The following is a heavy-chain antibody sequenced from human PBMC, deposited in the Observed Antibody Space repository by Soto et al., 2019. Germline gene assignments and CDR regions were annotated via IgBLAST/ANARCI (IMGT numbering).Heavy chain of an antibody. CDR1: GVTLRDYG. CDR3: ARDSRRLQLGVIDF. CDR2: ISYDAASE. V-gene: IGHV3-30*03. Sequence: QVQLVESGGGVAQTGRSLRLSCSASGVTLRDYGMHWVRQAPGKGLEWVADISYDAASEHYADSVKSRLSISRDNSNNTVSLHMNSLGPGDTAVYYCARDSRRLQLGVIDFWGQGTLVTVSS. J-gene: IGHJ4*02. D-gene: IGHD5-18*01.